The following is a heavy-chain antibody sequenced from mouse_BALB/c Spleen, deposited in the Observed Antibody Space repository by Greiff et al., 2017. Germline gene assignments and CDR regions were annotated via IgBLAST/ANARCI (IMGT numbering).Heavy chain of an antibody. CDR2: ISSGGSYT. Sequence: EVQGVESGGGLVKPGGSLKLSCAASGFTFSSYAMSWVRQTPEKRLEWVATISSGGSYTYYPDSVKGRFTISRDNAKNNLYLQMSSLKSEDTAMYYCARDWGGNYEFAYWGQGTLVTVSA. D-gene: IGHD2-1*01. CDR1: GFTFSSYA. J-gene: IGHJ3*01. CDR3: ARDWGGNYEFAY. V-gene: IGHV5-6-4*01.